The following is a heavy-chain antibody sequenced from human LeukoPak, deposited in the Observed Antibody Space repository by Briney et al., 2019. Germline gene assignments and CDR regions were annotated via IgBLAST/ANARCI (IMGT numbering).Heavy chain of an antibody. V-gene: IGHV3-30*18. D-gene: IGHD1-26*01. CDR1: GFTLSSYD. CDR3: AKEHSGSPWG. CDR2: ISYDGSNK. J-gene: IGHJ4*02. Sequence: GGSLRLSCAASGFTLSSYDMHWVRQAPGKGLEWVAAISYDGSNKYYADSVKGRFTISRDNSKNTLYLQMNSLRAEDTAVYYCAKEHSGSPWGWGQGTLVTVSS.